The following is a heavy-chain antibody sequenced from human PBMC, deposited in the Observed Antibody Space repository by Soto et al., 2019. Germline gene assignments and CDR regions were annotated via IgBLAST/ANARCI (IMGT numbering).Heavy chain of an antibody. V-gene: IGHV3-23*01. CDR1: GFTFSSYA. D-gene: IGHD5-12*01. Sequence: EAQLLESGGGLVQPGGSLRLSCAASGFTFSSYAMSWVRQAPGKGLEWVSDISGSGGSTYYADSVKGRFTISRDNSKNTLYLQMNSLRVEDTAVYYCAKGGRWLPRDYWGQGTLVTVSS. J-gene: IGHJ4*02. CDR3: AKGGRWLPRDY. CDR2: ISGSGGST.